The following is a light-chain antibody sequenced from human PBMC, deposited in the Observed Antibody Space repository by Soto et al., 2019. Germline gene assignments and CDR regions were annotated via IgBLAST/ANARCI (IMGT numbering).Light chain of an antibody. J-gene: IGKJ3*01. V-gene: IGKV3-20*01. CDR2: GAS. CDR3: QQYGSLLT. Sequence: EIVLTQSPGTLSLSPGERATLSCRASQSVSSSYLAWYQQKPGQAPRLLSYGASSRATGIPARFSGSGSGTDFTLTISRLEPEGFAVYYCQQYGSLLTFGHGTKVDSK. CDR1: QSVSSSY.